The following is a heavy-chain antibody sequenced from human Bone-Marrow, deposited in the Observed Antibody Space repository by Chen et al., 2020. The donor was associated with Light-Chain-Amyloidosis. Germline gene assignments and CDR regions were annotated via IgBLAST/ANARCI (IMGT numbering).Heavy chain of an antibody. V-gene: IGHV4-61*01. D-gene: IGHD6-13*01. J-gene: IGHJ4*02. CDR2: IYYSGST. CDR1: GVSVSSGSYY. CDR3: ARDLEGYSEGGEGIFDY. Sequence: QVQLQESGPGLVKPSATLSLTCTVSGVSVSSGSYYWSWIRQPPGKGLEWIGYIYYSGSTNYNPSLKSRVTISVDTSKNQFSLKLSSVTAADTAVYYCARDLEGYSEGGEGIFDYWGQGTLVTVSS.